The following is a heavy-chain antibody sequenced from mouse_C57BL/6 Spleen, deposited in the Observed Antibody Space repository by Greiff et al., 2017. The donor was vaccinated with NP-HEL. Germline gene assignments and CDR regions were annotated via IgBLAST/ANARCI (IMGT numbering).Heavy chain of an antibody. CDR3: ARGGSPYFDY. CDR1: GYSITSGYY. CDR2: ISYDGSN. D-gene: IGHD1-1*01. J-gene: IGHJ2*01. V-gene: IGHV3-6*01. Sequence: EVKLMESGPGLVKPSQSLSLTCSVTGYSITSGYYWNWIRQFPGNKLEWMGYISYDGSNNYNPSLKNRISITRDTSKNQFFLKLNSVTTEDTATYYCARGGSPYFDYWGQGTTLTVSS.